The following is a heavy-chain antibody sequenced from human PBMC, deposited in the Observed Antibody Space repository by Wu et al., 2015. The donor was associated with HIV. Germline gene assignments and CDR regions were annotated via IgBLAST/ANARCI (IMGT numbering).Heavy chain of an antibody. D-gene: IGHD3-22*01. J-gene: IGHJ4*02. CDR1: GYTFSDHY. V-gene: IGHV1-69-2*01. Sequence: VHLVQSGAEVKNPGASVKVSCKASGYTFSDHYMHWVQQAPGKGLEWMGLVDPEDGETIYAEKFQGRVTITADTSTDTAYMELSSLRSEDTAVYYCATDPYDSSANADYWGQGTLVTVXS. CDR3: ATDPYDSSANADY. CDR2: VDPEDGET.